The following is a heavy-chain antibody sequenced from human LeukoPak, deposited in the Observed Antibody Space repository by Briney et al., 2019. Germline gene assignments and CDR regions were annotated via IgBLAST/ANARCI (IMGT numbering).Heavy chain of an antibody. CDR2: IHYSGST. CDR1: GGSIRDYY. CDR3: ARRFYDSSGYYYFDY. J-gene: IGHJ4*02. Sequence: PSETLSLTCTVSGGSIRDYYWSWIRQPPGKGLEWIGYIHYSGSTNYNPSFKSRITISVDTSKNQFSLKLSSVTAADTAVYYCARRFYDSSGYYYFDYWGQGTLVTVSS. D-gene: IGHD3-22*01. V-gene: IGHV4-59*01.